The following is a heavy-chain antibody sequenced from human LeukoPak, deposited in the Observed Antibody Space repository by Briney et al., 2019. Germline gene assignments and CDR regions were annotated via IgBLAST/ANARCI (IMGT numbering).Heavy chain of an antibody. V-gene: IGHV1-2*02. J-gene: IGHJ6*03. CDR3: ASRGGYYYYYYMDV. D-gene: IGHD3-16*01. Sequence: ASVKVSCKASGYTFTGYYMHWVRQAPGQGLEWMGWINPNSGGTNYAQKFQGRVTMTRDMSISTAYMELSRLRSDDTAVYYCASRGGYYYYYYMDVWGKGTTVTASS. CDR2: INPNSGGT. CDR1: GYTFTGYY.